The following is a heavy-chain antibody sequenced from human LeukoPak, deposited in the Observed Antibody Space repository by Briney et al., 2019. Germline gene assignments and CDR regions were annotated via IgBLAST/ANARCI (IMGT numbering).Heavy chain of an antibody. D-gene: IGHD6-19*01. V-gene: IGHV3-33*01. CDR2: IWYDGSNK. J-gene: IGHJ4*02. CDR3: ARVSTSGWYGPFDY. CDR1: GFTFRSYG. Sequence: HPGGSLRLSCEASGFTFRSYGMHWVRQAPGKGLEWVANIWYDGSNKYYADSVKGRFTTSRDNAKKSLYLQMNSLRAEDAALYFCARVSTSGWYGPFDYWGQGTLVTVSS.